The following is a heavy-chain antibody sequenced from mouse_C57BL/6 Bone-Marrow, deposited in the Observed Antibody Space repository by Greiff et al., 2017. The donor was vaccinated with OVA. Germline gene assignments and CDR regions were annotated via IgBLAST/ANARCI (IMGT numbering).Heavy chain of an antibody. D-gene: IGHD3-2*02. V-gene: IGHV1-81*01. J-gene: IGHJ3*01. Sequence: QVQLKQSGAELARPGASVKLSCKASGYTFTSYGISWVKQRTGQGLEWIGEIYPRSGNTYYNEKFKGKATLTADKSSSTAYMELRSLTSEDSAVYFGARWGAQATSDWGQGTRVTVSA. CDR2: IYPRSGNT. CDR3: ARWGAQATSD. CDR1: GYTFTSYG.